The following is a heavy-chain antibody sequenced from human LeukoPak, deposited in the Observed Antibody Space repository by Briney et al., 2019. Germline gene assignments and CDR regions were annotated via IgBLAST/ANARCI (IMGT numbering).Heavy chain of an antibody. CDR3: ARGIYYGDYVRYFDY. J-gene: IGHJ4*02. Sequence: GESLKISCKGSGYSFTNYWIGWVRQMPGKGLEWMGIIYPGDSDTRYSPSFQGQVTISADKSISTAYLQWSSLKASDTAMYYCARGIYYGDYVRYFDYWGQGTLVTVSS. D-gene: IGHD4-17*01. CDR1: GYSFTNYW. CDR2: IYPGDSDT. V-gene: IGHV5-51*01.